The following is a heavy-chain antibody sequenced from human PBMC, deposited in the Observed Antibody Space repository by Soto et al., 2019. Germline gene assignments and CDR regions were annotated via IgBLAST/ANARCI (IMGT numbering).Heavy chain of an antibody. CDR3: ARGPDWNYWDYYYGMDV. D-gene: IGHD1-7*01. Sequence: ASVKVSCKASGYTFTSYDINWVRQAPGQGLEWMGWMNPNSGNTGYAQKFQGRVTMTRNTSISTAYMELSSLRSEDTAVYYCARGPDWNYWDYYYGMDVWGQGTTVTVSS. J-gene: IGHJ6*02. CDR1: GYTFTSYD. V-gene: IGHV1-8*01. CDR2: MNPNSGNT.